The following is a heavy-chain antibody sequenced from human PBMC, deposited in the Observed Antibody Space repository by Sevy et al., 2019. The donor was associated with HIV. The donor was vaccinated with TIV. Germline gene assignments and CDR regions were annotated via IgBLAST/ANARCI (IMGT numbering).Heavy chain of an antibody. J-gene: IGHJ6*02. CDR2: IYYSGST. V-gene: IGHV4-59*01. Sequence: SETLSLTCTVSGGSISSYYWSWIRQPPGKGLEWIGYIYYSGSTNYNPSLKSRVTISVDTSKNQFSLKLSSVTAADTAVYYCARELGYCSSTSCHKRGGYYYYGMDVWGQGTTVTVSS. D-gene: IGHD2-2*01. CDR3: ARELGYCSSTSCHKRGGYYYYGMDV. CDR1: GGSISSYY.